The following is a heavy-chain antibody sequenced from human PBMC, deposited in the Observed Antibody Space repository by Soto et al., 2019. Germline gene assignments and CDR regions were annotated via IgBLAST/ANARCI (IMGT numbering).Heavy chain of an antibody. V-gene: IGHV2-5*02. Sequence: QITLKESGPTLVKPTQTLTLTCTFSGFSLSTSGVGGGWIRQPPGKALEWLALIYWDDDKRYSPSLKSRLTITKDTSKNQVVLTMTNMDPVDTATYYCAHHVGYVLRGGDYFDYWGQGTLVTVSS. CDR2: IYWDDDK. CDR3: AHHVGYVLRGGDYFDY. D-gene: IGHD3-3*01. J-gene: IGHJ4*02. CDR1: GFSLSTSGVG.